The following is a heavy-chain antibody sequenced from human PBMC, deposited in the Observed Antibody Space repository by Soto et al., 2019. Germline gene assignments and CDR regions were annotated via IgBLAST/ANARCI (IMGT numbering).Heavy chain of an antibody. D-gene: IGHD5-18*01. V-gene: IGHV1-69*01. CDR2: IIPIFGTA. CDR1: GGTFSSYA. J-gene: IGHJ6*02. CDR3: ARDSGTAMVKPYYCYGMDV. Sequence: QVQLVQSGAEVKKPGSSVKVSCKASGGTFSSYAISWVRQAPGQGLEWMGGIIPIFGTANYAQKFQGRVTITADEATSTAYRELSSLRSEDTAVYYCARDSGTAMVKPYYCYGMDVWGQGTTVTVSS.